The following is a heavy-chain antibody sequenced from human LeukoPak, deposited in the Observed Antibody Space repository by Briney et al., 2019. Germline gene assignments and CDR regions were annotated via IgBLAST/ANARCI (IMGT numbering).Heavy chain of an antibody. V-gene: IGHV3-20*04. CDR2: INWSGGST. D-gene: IGHD3-10*01. CDR1: GFTFDDYG. Sequence: GGSLRLSCAASGFTFDDYGMSWVRQAAGKGLEWDSGINWSGGSTSYADSVKVRFTISRDNVKNSLYLQMNSLRAEDKALYYCAGEGVSYYGSRNDYWGQGTLVTVSS. CDR3: AGEGVSYYGSRNDY. J-gene: IGHJ4*02.